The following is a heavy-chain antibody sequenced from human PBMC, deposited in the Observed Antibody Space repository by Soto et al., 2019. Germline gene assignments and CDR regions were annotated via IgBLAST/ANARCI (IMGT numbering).Heavy chain of an antibody. J-gene: IGHJ4*02. D-gene: IGHD3-10*01. CDR1: GGSFSGYY. CDR2: INHSGST. V-gene: IGHV4-34*01. CDR3: ARAGPGGSGSYFY. Sequence: QVQLQQWGAGLLKPSETLSLTCAVYGGSFSGYYWSWIRQPPGKGLEWIGEINHSGSTNYNPSLKSRVTISVDTSKNQFSLKLSSVTAADTAVYYCARAGPGGSGSYFYWGQVTLVTVSS.